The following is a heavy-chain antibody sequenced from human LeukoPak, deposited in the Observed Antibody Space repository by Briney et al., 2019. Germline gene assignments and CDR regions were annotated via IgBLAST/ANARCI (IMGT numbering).Heavy chain of an antibody. CDR3: ARGYCSSTSCYAGAYYYYGMDV. J-gene: IGHJ6*02. CDR2: IYHSGST. V-gene: IGHV4-30-2*01. D-gene: IGHD2-2*01. Sequence: SETLSLTCAVSGGSISSGGYSWSWIRQPPGKGLEWIGYIYHSGSTYYNPSPKSRVTISVDRSKNQFSLKLSSVTAADTAVYYCARGYCSSTSCYAGAYYYYGMDVWGQGTTVTVSS. CDR1: GGSISSGGYS.